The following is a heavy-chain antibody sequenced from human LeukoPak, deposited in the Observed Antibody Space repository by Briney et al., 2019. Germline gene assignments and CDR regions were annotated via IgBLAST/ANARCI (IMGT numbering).Heavy chain of an antibody. V-gene: IGHV3-23*01. CDR1: RFTFSNYS. J-gene: IGHJ4*02. CDR3: AKSPDYGDLPL. CDR2: ISGSGGST. D-gene: IGHD4-17*01. Sequence: GGSLRLSCAASRFTFSNYSMNWVRQAPGKGLEWVSAISGSGGSTYCADSVKGRFTISRDNSKNTLYLQMNSLRAEDTAVYYCAKSPDYGDLPLWGQGTLVTVSS.